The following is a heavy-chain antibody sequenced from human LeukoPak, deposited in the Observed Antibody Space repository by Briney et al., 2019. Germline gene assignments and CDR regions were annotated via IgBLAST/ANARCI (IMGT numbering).Heavy chain of an antibody. V-gene: IGHV4-39*07. J-gene: IGHJ4*02. D-gene: IGHD6-6*01. CDR1: GGSISSSIYY. Sequence: SETLSLTCTVSGGSISSSIYYWGWIRQSPGKGLEWIGSIYYSGSTYYNPSLKSRVTLSVDTSKNQYSLKVTSVTAADTAVYYCARVGTRRSSSSVDFWGQGTLVTVSS. CDR2: IYYSGST. CDR3: ARVGTRRSSSSVDF.